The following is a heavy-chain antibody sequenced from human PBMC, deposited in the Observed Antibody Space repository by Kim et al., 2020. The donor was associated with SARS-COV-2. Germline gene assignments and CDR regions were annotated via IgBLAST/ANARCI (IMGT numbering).Heavy chain of an antibody. D-gene: IGHD3-3*02. CDR3: AKEKSRIWDY. V-gene: IGHV3-43*01. CDR2: ITWDGGST. CDR1: GFIFHEYN. Sequence: GGSLRLSCAASGFIFHEYNMHWVRQVPGKGLEWVALITWDGGSTFYADSVKDRFTISRDNSEKSLYMQMNSLTIEDSAFYYCAKEKSRIWDYWGQGTLVTVSS. J-gene: IGHJ4*02.